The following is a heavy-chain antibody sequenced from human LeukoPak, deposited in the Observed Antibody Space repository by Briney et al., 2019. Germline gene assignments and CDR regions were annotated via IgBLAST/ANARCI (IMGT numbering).Heavy chain of an antibody. CDR2: IIPIFGTA. V-gene: IGHV1-69*13. J-gene: IGHJ4*02. Sequence: ASVKVSCKAPGGTFSSYAISWVRQAPGQGLEWMGGIIPIFGTANYAQKFQGRVTITADESTSTAYMELSSLRSEDTAVYYCARFPMVRGVKAFDYWGQGTLVTVSS. CDR3: ARFPMVRGVKAFDY. CDR1: GGTFSSYA. D-gene: IGHD3-10*01.